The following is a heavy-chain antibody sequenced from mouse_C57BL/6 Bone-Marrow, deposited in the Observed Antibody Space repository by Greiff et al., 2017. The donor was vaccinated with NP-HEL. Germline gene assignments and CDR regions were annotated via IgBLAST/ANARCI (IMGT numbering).Heavy chain of an antibody. V-gene: IGHV1-9*01. J-gene: IGHJ3*01. CDR3: ARGQLRPQWFAY. CDR1: GYTFTGYW. D-gene: IGHD3-2*02. CDR2: ILPGSGST. Sequence: VQLQQPGAELMKPGASVKLSCKATGYTFTGYWIGWVKRRPGHGLEWIGEILPGSGSTNYNEKFKGKATFTADTSSNTDYMQLSSLSTDDSAFYYCARGQLRPQWFAYWGQGTLVTVSA.